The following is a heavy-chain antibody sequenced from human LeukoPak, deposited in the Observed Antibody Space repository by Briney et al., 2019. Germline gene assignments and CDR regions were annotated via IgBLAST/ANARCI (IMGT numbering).Heavy chain of an antibody. CDR3: ARKQQLVRPGIGAMDV. V-gene: IGHV4-34*01. CDR1: GGSFRGYY. J-gene: IGHJ6*03. Sequence: PSETLFLTCAVYGGSFRGYYWSWIRQPPGKGLEWIGEINHSGSTNYNPSLKSRVTISVDTSKNQFSLKLSSVTAADTAVYYCARKQQLVRPGIGAMDVWGKGTTVTVSS. D-gene: IGHD6-13*01. CDR2: INHSGST.